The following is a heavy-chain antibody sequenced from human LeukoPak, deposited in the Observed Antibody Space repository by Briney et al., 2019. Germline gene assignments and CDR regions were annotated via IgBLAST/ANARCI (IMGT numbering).Heavy chain of an antibody. CDR3: ARVEGYGDYRGVRY. D-gene: IGHD4-17*01. Sequence: ASVKVSCKASGYTFTSYGINWVRQAPGQGLEWMGWISAYNGNTNYAQKLRGRVTMTTDTSTSTAYMELRSLRSDDTAVYYCARVEGYGDYRGVRYWGQGTLVTVSS. J-gene: IGHJ4*02. CDR1: GYTFTSYG. CDR2: ISAYNGNT. V-gene: IGHV1-18*01.